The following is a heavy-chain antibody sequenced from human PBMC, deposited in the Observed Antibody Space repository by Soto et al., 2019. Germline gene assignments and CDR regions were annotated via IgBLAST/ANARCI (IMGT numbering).Heavy chain of an antibody. CDR2: INHSGST. CDR1: GGSFSGYY. V-gene: IGHV4-34*01. CDR3: ARGSYGSGSYYNSRQIDY. D-gene: IGHD3-10*01. Sequence: SESLSLTCAVYGGSFSGYYWTWIRQPPGKGLEWIGEINHSGSTNYNPSLKSRVTISVDTSKNQFSLNLSSVTAADTAVYYCARGSYGSGSYYNSRQIDYWGQGTLVTVSS. J-gene: IGHJ4*02.